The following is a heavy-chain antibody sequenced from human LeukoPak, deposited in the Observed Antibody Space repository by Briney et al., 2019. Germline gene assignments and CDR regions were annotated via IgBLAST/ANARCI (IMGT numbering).Heavy chain of an antibody. CDR1: VFTLGRHA. Sequence: PGGSLRLSCAASVFTLGRHAMIYVRQAPGKGLEWVSHICFSGESTYYADSVKGRFTISRDNSKNTLYLQMDSLRAEDTAVYHCAKDVGTSGNYSPSDYWGQGTLVTVSS. V-gene: IGHV3-23*01. CDR2: ICFSGEST. CDR3: AKDVGTSGNYSPSDY. J-gene: IGHJ4*02. D-gene: IGHD3-10*01.